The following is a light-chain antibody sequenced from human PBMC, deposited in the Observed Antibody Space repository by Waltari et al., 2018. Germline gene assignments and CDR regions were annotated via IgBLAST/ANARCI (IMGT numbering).Light chain of an antibody. CDR3: QSYDTTLSVV. Sequence: QSVLTQPPSVSGAPGQRVTISCTGSGSNIGAGYDVHWYQQLPRAAPKLLIFGSTSRPLGVPDRFFGSTSGTSAFLAITGLQAEDEADYDCQSYDTTLSVVFGGGTKLTVL. J-gene: IGLJ3*02. V-gene: IGLV1-40*01. CDR1: GSNIGAGYD. CDR2: GST.